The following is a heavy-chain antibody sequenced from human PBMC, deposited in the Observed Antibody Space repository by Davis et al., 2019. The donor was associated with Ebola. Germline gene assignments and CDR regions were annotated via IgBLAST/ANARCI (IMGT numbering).Heavy chain of an antibody. V-gene: IGHV1-3*01. CDR1: GYTFTTYA. CDR2: INGGNGNT. J-gene: IGHJ5*02. Sequence: AASVKVSCKASGYTFTTYAMHWVRQAPGQRLEWMGWINGGNGNTKYSQKFQGRVTITRDTSASPAYMELSSLRSEDTAVYYCARGTLFSIVVVTAIPFDPWGQGTLVTVSS. D-gene: IGHD2-21*02. CDR3: ARGTLFSIVVVTAIPFDP.